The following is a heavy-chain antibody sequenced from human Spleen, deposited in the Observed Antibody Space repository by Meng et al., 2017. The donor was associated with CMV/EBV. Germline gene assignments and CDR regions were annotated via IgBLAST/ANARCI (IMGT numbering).Heavy chain of an antibody. CDR1: GITFEDYG. D-gene: IGHD3-16*01. Sequence: GGSLRLSCAASGITFEDYGMSWVRQAPGKGLEWVSGISAGGGSTSYADSVKGRFTISRDNSQNTLYLHLNNLGAEDTAVYYCAKRGSVLAKNYFDYWGQGTLVTVSS. J-gene: IGHJ4*02. CDR2: ISAGGGST. V-gene: IGHV3-23*01. CDR3: AKRGSVLAKNYFDY.